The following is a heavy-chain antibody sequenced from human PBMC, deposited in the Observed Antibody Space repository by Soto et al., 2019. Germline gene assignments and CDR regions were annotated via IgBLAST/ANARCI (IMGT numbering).Heavy chain of an antibody. D-gene: IGHD1-26*01. J-gene: IGHJ3*02. CDR2: FDPEDGET. V-gene: IGHV1-24*01. CDR1: GYTLTELS. Sequence: ASVKVSCKVSGYTLTELSMHWVRQAPGKGLEWMGGFDPEDGETIYAQKFQGRATMTEDTSTDTAYMELSSLRSEDTAVHYCATAYDSGSYYEGFDIWGQGTMVTVSS. CDR3: ATAYDSGSYYEGFDI.